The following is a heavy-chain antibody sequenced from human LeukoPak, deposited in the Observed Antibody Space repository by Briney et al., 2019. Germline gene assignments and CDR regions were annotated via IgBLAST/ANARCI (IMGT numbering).Heavy chain of an antibody. Sequence: GGSLRLSCAASGFTFSRHTMNWARQAPGKGLEWVSSISSSSTYIYYADSVKGRFTISRDNAKKSLYLQMNSLRAEDTAVYYCARVSIGYNWNYFDYWGQGTLVTVSS. V-gene: IGHV3-21*01. CDR2: ISSSSTYI. CDR1: GFTFSRHT. D-gene: IGHD1-20*01. CDR3: ARVSIGYNWNYFDY. J-gene: IGHJ4*02.